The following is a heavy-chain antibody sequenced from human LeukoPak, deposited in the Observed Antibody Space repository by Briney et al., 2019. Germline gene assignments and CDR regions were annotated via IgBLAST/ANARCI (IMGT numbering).Heavy chain of an antibody. CDR3: ARGGSVGYSYGYYYFDY. Sequence: SETLSLTCTVSGGSISSHYWSWIRQPPGKGLEWIGYIYYSGSTNYNPSLKSRVTISVDTSKNQFSLKLSSVTVADTAVYYCARGGSVGYSYGYYYFDYWGQGTLVTVSS. D-gene: IGHD5-18*01. CDR2: IYYSGST. CDR1: GGSISSHY. J-gene: IGHJ4*02. V-gene: IGHV4-59*11.